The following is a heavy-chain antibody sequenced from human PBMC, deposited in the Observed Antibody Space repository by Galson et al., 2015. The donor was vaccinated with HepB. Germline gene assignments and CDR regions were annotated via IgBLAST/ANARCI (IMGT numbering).Heavy chain of an antibody. CDR3: ARSNSRQAFDI. V-gene: IGHV3-23*01. D-gene: IGHD5-18*01. CDR1: GFTFSRYG. J-gene: IGHJ3*02. CDR2: ISGSGGST. Sequence: SLRLSCAASGFTFSRYGMSWVRQAPGKGLGWVSTISGSGGSTYYADSVKGRFTISRDNSKSTLYLEMNGLRAEDTAVYYCARSNSRQAFDIWGQGTMVTVSS.